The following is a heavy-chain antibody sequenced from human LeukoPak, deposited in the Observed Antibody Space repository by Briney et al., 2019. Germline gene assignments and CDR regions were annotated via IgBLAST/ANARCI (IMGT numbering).Heavy chain of an antibody. CDR3: ARDDALVATGSFDY. J-gene: IGHJ4*02. CDR2: ISAYNGNT. V-gene: IGHV1-18*01. CDR1: GYTFTSYG. D-gene: IGHD5-12*01. Sequence: ASVKVSCKASGYTFTSYGINWVRQAPGQGLEWMGWISAYNGNTNYAQKLQGRVTMTSDTSTSTAYMELRSLRSDDTAVYYCARDDALVATGSFDYWGQGTLVTVSS.